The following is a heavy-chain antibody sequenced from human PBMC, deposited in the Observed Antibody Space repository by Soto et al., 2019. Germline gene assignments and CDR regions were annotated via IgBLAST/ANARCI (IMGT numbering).Heavy chain of an antibody. CDR2: IWYDGSKK. CDR3: ARDLGTTNYYFDY. V-gene: IGHV3-33*01. CDR1: GFTFSGYG. D-gene: IGHD2-2*01. J-gene: IGHJ4*02. Sequence: QAGGSLRLSCVASGFTFSGYGFHWVRQAPGKGLDWVAVIWYDGSKKYYADSVKGRFTISRDDSKDTLYLQMSGLRAEDTAVYYCARDLGTTNYYFDYWGQGTLVTVSS.